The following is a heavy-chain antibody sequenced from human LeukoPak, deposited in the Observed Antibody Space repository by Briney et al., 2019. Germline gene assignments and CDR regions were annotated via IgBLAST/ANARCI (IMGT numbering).Heavy chain of an antibody. CDR3: ARCSYYYDSRGSMDV. Sequence: SETLSLTCTVSGGSISSYYWSWIQQPPGKGLEWIGYIYYSGSTNYNPSLKSRVTISVDTSKNQFSLKLSSVTAADTAVYYCARCSYYYDSRGSMDVWGQGTTVTVSS. CDR1: GGSISSYY. V-gene: IGHV4-59*08. CDR2: IYYSGST. J-gene: IGHJ6*02. D-gene: IGHD3-22*01.